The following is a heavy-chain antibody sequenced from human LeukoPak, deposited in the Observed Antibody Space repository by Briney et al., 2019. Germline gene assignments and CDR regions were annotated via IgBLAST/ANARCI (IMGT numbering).Heavy chain of an antibody. J-gene: IGHJ4*02. CDR3: ARGSTAAANLDY. Sequence: GGSVRLSCAASGFTFSSFWMSWVRQAPGKGLEGVANIKQDGSAKDYVDSVKGRFTISRDNAKNSLYLQMNSLRAEDTAVYYPARGSTAAANLDYWGQGTVVTVSS. CDR1: GFTFSSFW. CDR2: IKQDGSAK. D-gene: IGHD2-2*01. V-gene: IGHV3-7*01.